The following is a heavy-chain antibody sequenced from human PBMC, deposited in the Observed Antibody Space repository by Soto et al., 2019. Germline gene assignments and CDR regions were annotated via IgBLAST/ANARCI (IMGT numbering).Heavy chain of an antibody. V-gene: IGHV3-23*01. CDR1: GFTFNKYA. J-gene: IGHJ4*02. CDR2: ISGSGDST. D-gene: IGHD2-2*01. Sequence: EVQLLESGGGLVQPGGSLRLSCAASGFTFNKYAMSWVRQAPGKGLEWVSAISGSGDSTYYADSVKGRFTISRDNPKSTMYLQMNSLRAEDTAVYYCAKEDVLPAGMAGWVVRNHDHWGQGTLVTVSS. CDR3: AKEDVLPAGMAGWVVRNHDH.